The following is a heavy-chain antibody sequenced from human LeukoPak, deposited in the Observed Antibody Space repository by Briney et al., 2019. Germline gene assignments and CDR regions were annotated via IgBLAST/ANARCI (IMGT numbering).Heavy chain of an antibody. CDR2: ISYNSGTI. D-gene: IGHD3-9*01. V-gene: IGHV3-48*04. Sequence: GGSLRLSCAASGFTFSSYSMNWVRQAPGKGLEWLSYISYNSGTISYADPVKGRFTVSRDDAANSLYLQMTSLRAEDTAVYYCARGRLGGHFNWLPSPPDYWGQGTLVTVSS. CDR1: GFTFSSYS. CDR3: ARGRLGGHFNWLPSPPDY. J-gene: IGHJ4*02.